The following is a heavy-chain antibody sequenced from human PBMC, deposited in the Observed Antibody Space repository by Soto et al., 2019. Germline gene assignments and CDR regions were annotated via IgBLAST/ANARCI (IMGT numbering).Heavy chain of an antibody. D-gene: IGHD3-3*01. V-gene: IGHV4-59*11. CDR3: ARDREYSFGLTYDI. CDR2: IYFSGST. Sequence: SETLSLTCTVSGVSITTHYWSWIRQPPGKGLEWIGYIYFSGSTNYNPSLKSRVTMSVDTSENLLSLRLNSVTAADTAVYYCARDREYSFGLTYDIWGQGTMVTVSS. J-gene: IGHJ3*02. CDR1: GVSITTHY.